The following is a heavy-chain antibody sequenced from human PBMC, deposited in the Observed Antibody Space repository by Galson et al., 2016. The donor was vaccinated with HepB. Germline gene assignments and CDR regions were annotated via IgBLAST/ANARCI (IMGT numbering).Heavy chain of an antibody. D-gene: IGHD1-26*01. CDR3: AMGASGSYFGPYYFDF. CDR2: VNHGGNT. CDR1: GGSIGGSYYS. J-gene: IGHJ4*02. V-gene: IGHV4-39*02. Sequence: SETLSLTCTVSGGSIGGSYYSWSWIRQPPGKGPEWIGEVNHGGNTNYNPSLKSRVTISIDTSKNHFSLRLNSMTAADTAMYYCAMGASGSYFGPYYFDFWGQGTLVTVSS.